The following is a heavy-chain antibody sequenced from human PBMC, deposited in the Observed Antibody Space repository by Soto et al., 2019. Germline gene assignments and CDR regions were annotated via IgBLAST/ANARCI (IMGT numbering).Heavy chain of an antibody. D-gene: IGHD3-16*01. Sequence: KTSETLSLTCAVYGGSFSGYQWSWVRQAPGKGLEWIGEINHSGSTNYNPSLKSRVTISIDTSKNQFSLMLTSVTAADTAMYFCARYGEVTPRRYGMDVWGQGTTVTVSS. V-gene: IGHV4-34*01. J-gene: IGHJ6*02. CDR2: INHSGST. CDR1: GGSFSGYQ. CDR3: ARYGEVTPRRYGMDV.